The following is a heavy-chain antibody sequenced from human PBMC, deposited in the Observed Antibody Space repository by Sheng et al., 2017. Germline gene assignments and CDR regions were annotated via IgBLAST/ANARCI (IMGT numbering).Heavy chain of an antibody. CDR3: ARAYGSGSYSDY. Sequence: ESGGGVVQPGRSLRLSCAASGFTFSSYPMHWVRQAPGKGLEWVAVISYDGSNKYYADSVKGRFTISRDNSKNTVYLQMDSLRAEDTAMYYCARAYGSGSYSDYWGQGTLVTVSS. D-gene: IGHD3-10*01. V-gene: IGHV3-30*04. CDR2: ISYDGSNK. CDR1: GFTFSSYP. J-gene: IGHJ4*02.